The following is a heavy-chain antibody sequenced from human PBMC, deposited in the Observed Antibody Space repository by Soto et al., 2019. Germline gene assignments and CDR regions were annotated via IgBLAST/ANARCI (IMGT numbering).Heavy chain of an antibody. D-gene: IGHD3-10*01. CDR2: ISAYNGNT. J-gene: IGHJ3*02. CDR3: ARDGPSMVRADDAFDI. Sequence: QVQLVQSGAEVKKPGASVKVSCKASGYTFTSYGISWVRQAPGQGLEWMGWISAYNGNTNYAQKLQGRVTMTKDPSTSTAYMELRSLRSDDTAVYYCARDGPSMVRADDAFDIWGQGTMVTVSS. V-gene: IGHV1-18*01. CDR1: GYTFTSYG.